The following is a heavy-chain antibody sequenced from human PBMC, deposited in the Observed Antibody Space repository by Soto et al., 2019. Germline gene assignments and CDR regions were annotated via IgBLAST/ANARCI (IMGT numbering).Heavy chain of an antibody. CDR3: ARDLNPLRSSPYYYDSSGYAYFDY. Sequence: EVQLVESGGGLVQPGGSLRLSCAASGFTFSSYSMNWVRQAPGKGLEWVSYISSSSSTIYYADSVKGRFTISRDNAQNSLYLLMNSLRDEDTAVYYCARDLNPLRSSPYYYDSSGYAYFDYWGQGTLVTVSS. CDR2: ISSSSSTI. J-gene: IGHJ4*02. D-gene: IGHD3-22*01. CDR1: GFTFSSYS. V-gene: IGHV3-48*02.